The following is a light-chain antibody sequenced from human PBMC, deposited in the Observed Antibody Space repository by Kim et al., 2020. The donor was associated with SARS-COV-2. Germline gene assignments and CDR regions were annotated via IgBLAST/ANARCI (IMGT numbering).Light chain of an antibody. J-gene: IGLJ3*02. CDR1: SSNIGAGYD. Sequence: VTISGTGNSSNIGAGYDVHWYQQVPGTAPKLLMYDNSNRPSGVPDRFSGSKSGTSASLAITGLQAEDEADYYCQSYDSSLSGSRVFGGGTQLTVL. CDR3: QSYDSSLSGSRV. V-gene: IGLV1-40*01. CDR2: DNS.